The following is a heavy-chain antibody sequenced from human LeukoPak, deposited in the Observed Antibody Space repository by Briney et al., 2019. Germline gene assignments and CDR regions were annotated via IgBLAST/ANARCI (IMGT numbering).Heavy chain of an antibody. V-gene: IGHV4-4*07. CDR1: GGSISTYY. CDR3: AREGYQLLSGDFCYYINV. Sequence: SETLSLTCTVSGGSISTYYWSWIRQPAGNGLEWIGRIYISGTTNYNPSLKSRLTMSVDTSKNQFSLKLSSVTAADTAVYYCAREGYQLLSGDFCYYINVWGKGTTVTVSS. CDR2: IYISGTT. D-gene: IGHD2-2*01. J-gene: IGHJ6*03.